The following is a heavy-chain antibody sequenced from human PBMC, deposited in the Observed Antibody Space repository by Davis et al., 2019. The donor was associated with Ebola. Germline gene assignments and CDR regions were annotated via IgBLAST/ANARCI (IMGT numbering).Heavy chain of an antibody. J-gene: IGHJ4*02. V-gene: IGHV4-59*01. Sequence: MPSETLSLTCTVSGGSFSTYYWSWVRQPLGKGLEWVGYIYYSGTTHYNPSLRGRVTISVDTSKKHFSLKLGSVTAADTAVYYCARGSQWLGPDYWGQGTLVTVSS. D-gene: IGHD6-19*01. CDR2: IYYSGTT. CDR1: GGSFSTYY. CDR3: ARGSQWLGPDY.